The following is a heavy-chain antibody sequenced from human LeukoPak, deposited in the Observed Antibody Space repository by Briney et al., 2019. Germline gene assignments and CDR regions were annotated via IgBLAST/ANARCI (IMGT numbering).Heavy chain of an antibody. J-gene: IGHJ4*02. V-gene: IGHV4-59*01. D-gene: IGHD6-13*01. CDR2: NYYSGST. CDR1: GGSISSYY. CDR3: ARVSSSWTVFDY. Sequence: PSETLSLTCTVSGGSISSYYWSWIRQPPGKGLEWIGYNYYSGSTNYNPSLKSRVTISVDTSKNQFSLKLSSVTAADTAVYYCARVSSSWTVFDYWGQGTLVTVSS.